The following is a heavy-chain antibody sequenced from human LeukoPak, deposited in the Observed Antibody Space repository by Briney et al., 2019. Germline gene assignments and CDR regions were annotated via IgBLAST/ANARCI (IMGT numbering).Heavy chain of an antibody. CDR2: IYHSGST. D-gene: IGHD3-10*01. Sequence: PSETLSLTCTVSGYSISSGYYWAWIRQPPGKGLEWIGSIYHSGSTYYNPSLKSRVTISVDTSKNQFSLKLTSVTAADTAVYYCARSQFYGSGSYQGRWFDPWGQGTLVTVSS. CDR1: GYSISSGYY. J-gene: IGHJ5*02. V-gene: IGHV4-38-2*02. CDR3: ARSQFYGSGSYQGRWFDP.